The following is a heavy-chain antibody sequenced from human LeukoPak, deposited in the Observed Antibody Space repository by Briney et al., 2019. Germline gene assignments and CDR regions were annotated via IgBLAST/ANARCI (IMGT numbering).Heavy chain of an antibody. CDR1: GFTFSNAW. D-gene: IGHD3-10*01. Sequence: GGSLRLSCAASGFTFSNAWMSWVRQAPGKGLEWVGRIKSKTDGGTIDYAAPVKGRFTISRDDSKNTLYLQMNSLKTEDTAVYYCTTVLTYYYGSGSYYKIPFDYWGQGTLVTVSS. CDR2: IKSKTDGGTI. V-gene: IGHV3-15*01. CDR3: TTVLTYYYGSGSYYKIPFDY. J-gene: IGHJ4*02.